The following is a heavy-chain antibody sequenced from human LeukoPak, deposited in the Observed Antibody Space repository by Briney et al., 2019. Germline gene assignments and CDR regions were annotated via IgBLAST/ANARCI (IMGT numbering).Heavy chain of an antibody. Sequence: PSETLSLTCTVSGYSISSGYYWGWIRQPPGKGLEWIGSIYHSGSTYYNPSLKSRVTMSVDTSKNQFSLKLSSVTAADTAVYYCARPIVVVPAATSDWYFDLWGRGTLVTVSS. CDR2: IYHSGST. CDR1: GYSISSGYY. D-gene: IGHD2-2*01. J-gene: IGHJ2*01. CDR3: ARPIVVVPAATSDWYFDL. V-gene: IGHV4-38-2*02.